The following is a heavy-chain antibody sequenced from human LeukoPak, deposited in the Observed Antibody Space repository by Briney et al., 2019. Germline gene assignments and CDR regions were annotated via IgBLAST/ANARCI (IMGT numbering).Heavy chain of an antibody. Sequence: PGGSLRLSCAASGFSFNTYGMTWVRQAPGKGLEWVSNIKPDATEKYYVDSVKGRFTISRDNPKNSLYLQMNTLRVEDTAIYYCARGRPSNGDLNYWGQGTLVTVSS. CDR3: ARGRPSNGDLNY. J-gene: IGHJ4*02. CDR2: IKPDATEK. D-gene: IGHD4-17*01. V-gene: IGHV3-7*01. CDR1: GFSFNTYG.